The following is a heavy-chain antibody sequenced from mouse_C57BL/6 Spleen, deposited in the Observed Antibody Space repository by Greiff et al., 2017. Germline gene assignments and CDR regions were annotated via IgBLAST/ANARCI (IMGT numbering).Heavy chain of an antibody. CDR3: ARWLLRGWYFDV. D-gene: IGHD2-3*01. V-gene: IGHV1-82*01. CDR1: GYAFSSSW. J-gene: IGHJ1*03. CDR2: IYPGDGDP. Sequence: QVQLQQSGPELVKPGASVKISCKASGYAFSSSWMNWVKQRPGKGLEWIGRIYPGDGDPNYNGKFKGKATLTADKSSSTAYMQLSSLTSEDSAVYVCARWLLRGWYFDVWGTGTTVTVSS.